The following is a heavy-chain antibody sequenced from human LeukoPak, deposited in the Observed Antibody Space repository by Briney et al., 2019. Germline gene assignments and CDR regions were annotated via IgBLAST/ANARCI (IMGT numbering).Heavy chain of an antibody. Sequence: GESLRISCKGFGYSFANYWISWVREMPGKGLEWMGRIDPSDSYTNYSPSFQGHVTISADKSISTAYLQWSSLRDSDTAMYYCALLLRSGYLADYWGQGTLVTVSS. CDR3: ALLLRSGYLADY. D-gene: IGHD3-22*01. J-gene: IGHJ4*02. CDR2: IDPSDSYT. CDR1: GYSFANYW. V-gene: IGHV5-10-1*01.